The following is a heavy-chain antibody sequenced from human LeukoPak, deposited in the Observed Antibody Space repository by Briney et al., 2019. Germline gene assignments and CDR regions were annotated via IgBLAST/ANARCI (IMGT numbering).Heavy chain of an antibody. D-gene: IGHD1-26*01. CDR2: IYYSGST. Sequence: SETLSLTCTVSGGSISSGDYYWSWIRQPPGKGLEWIGYIYYSGSTYYNPSLKSRVTISVDTSKNQFSLKLSSVTAADTAVYYCAREAPRIRGGFDPWGQGTLVTVSS. J-gene: IGHJ5*02. CDR1: GGSISSGDYY. V-gene: IGHV4-30-4*08. CDR3: AREAPRIRGGFDP.